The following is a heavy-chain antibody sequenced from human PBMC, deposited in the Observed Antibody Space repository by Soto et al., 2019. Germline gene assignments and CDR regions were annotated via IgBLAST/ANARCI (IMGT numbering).Heavy chain of an antibody. CDR2: INHSGNT. CDR3: SRRAPEGFDP. Sequence: SETLSLTCAVSGGSIGTSAYYWGWIRQAPGKGLEWIGSINHSGNTYLSPSLKDRVTMSVDTSKNSFSLKLRSATAADTGLYYSSRRAPEGFDPWGQGTLVTVSS. CDR1: GGSIGTSAYY. J-gene: IGHJ5*02. V-gene: IGHV4-39*01.